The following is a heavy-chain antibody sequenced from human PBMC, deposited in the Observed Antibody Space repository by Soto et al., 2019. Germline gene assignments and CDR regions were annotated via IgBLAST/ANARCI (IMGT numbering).Heavy chain of an antibody. CDR1: GFTFSSYA. D-gene: IGHD6-19*01. Sequence: GGSLRLSCAASGFTFSSYAMSWVRQAPGKGLEWVSAISGSGGSTYYADSVKGRFTISRDNSKNTLYLQMNSLRAEDTAVYYCAKGQAAVAGKYYGMDVWGQGTTVTVS. CDR2: ISGSGGST. V-gene: IGHV3-23*01. CDR3: AKGQAAVAGKYYGMDV. J-gene: IGHJ6*02.